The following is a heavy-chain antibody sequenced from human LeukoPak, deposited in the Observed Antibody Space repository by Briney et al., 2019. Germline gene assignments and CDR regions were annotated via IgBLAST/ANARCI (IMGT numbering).Heavy chain of an antibody. CDR3: AKFTPIDILTGYSYRPDAFDI. CDR1: GFTFSSYA. J-gene: IGHJ3*02. CDR2: ISGSGGST. V-gene: IGHV3-23*01. Sequence: PGGSLRLSCAASGFTFSSYAMSWVRQAPGKGLEWVSAISGSGGSTYYADSVKGRSTISRDNSKNTLDLQMNSLRVEDTAVYHCAKFTPIDILTGYSYRPDAFDIWGQGTMVTVSS. D-gene: IGHD3-9*01.